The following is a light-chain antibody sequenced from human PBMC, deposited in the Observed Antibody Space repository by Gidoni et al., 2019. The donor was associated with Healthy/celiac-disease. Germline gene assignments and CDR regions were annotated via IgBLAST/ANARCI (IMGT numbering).Light chain of an antibody. Sequence: QSALTQPPSASGSPGQSVTISCTGTSSDVGGYNYVSWYQQHPGKAPKLMIYEVSKRPSGVPDRFSGSKSGNTASLTVPGLQAEDEADYYCSSYAGSNNPWVFGGGTKLTVL. CDR2: EVS. CDR3: SSYAGSNNPWV. V-gene: IGLV2-8*01. J-gene: IGLJ3*02. CDR1: SSDVGGYNY.